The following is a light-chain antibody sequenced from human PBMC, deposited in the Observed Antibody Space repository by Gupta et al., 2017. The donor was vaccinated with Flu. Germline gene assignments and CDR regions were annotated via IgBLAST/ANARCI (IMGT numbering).Light chain of an antibody. Sequence: IVWTQSPATLSLSPGERATLSCRASQRVSSYLAWYQHKPGQAPRLLIYDASNRATGIPARFSGSGSGTDFTLTISSLEPEDFAVYYCQQRSNWAITFGQGTRLEIK. CDR2: DAS. J-gene: IGKJ5*01. CDR3: QQRSNWAIT. V-gene: IGKV3-11*01. CDR1: QRVSSY.